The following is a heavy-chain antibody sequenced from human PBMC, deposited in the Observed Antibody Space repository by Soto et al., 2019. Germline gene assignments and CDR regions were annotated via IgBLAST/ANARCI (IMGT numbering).Heavy chain of an antibody. D-gene: IGHD1-26*01. CDR3: ARVLSGSYFGGPYDAFDI. Sequence: SETLSLTCTVSGGSVSSGSYYWSWIRQPPGKGLEWIGYIYYSGSTNYNPSLKSRVTISVDTSKNQFSLKLSFVTAADTAVYYCARVLSGSYFGGPYDAFDIWGQGTMVTVSS. J-gene: IGHJ3*02. CDR2: IYYSGST. CDR1: GGSVSSGSYY. V-gene: IGHV4-61*01.